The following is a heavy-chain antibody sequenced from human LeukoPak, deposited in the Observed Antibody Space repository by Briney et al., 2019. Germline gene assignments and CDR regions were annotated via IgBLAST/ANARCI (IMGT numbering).Heavy chain of an antibody. CDR1: GFTVSSNY. CDR2: IYSGGST. CDR3: ARDRCSGGSCSYYYGMDV. V-gene: IGHV3-53*01. D-gene: IGHD2-15*01. Sequence: GGSLRLSCAASGFTVSSNYMSWVRQAPGKGLEWVSVIYSGGSTYYADSVKGRFTISRDNSKNSLYLQMNSLRAEDTAVYYRARDRCSGGSCSYYYGMDVWGQGTTVTVSS. J-gene: IGHJ6*02.